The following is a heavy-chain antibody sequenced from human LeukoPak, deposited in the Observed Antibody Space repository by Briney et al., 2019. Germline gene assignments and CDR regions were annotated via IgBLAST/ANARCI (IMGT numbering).Heavy chain of an antibody. Sequence: SVKVSCKASGGTFSSYAISWVRQAPGQGLEWMGGIIPIFGSANYAQKFQGRVTITADESTSTAYMELSSLRSEDTAVYYCASPGIAVADNDYWGQGTLVTVSS. CDR2: IIPIFGSA. V-gene: IGHV1-69*13. D-gene: IGHD6-19*01. CDR3: ASPGIAVADNDY. CDR1: GGTFSSYA. J-gene: IGHJ4*02.